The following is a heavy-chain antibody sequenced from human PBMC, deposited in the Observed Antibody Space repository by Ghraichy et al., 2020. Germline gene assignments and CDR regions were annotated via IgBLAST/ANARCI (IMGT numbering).Heavy chain of an antibody. V-gene: IGHV4-4*07. CDR1: GGSISNYY. CDR3: ARGAWGQQLDLWFHP. D-gene: IGHD6-13*01. CDR2: IYTSGST. J-gene: IGHJ5*02. Sequence: SETLSLTCTVSGGSISNYYWSWIRQPAGKGLEWIGRIYTSGSTNYNPSLKSRVTMSVDTSMNQFSLKLSSVTAADTAVYYCARGAWGQQLDLWFHPWGQGTLVTVSS.